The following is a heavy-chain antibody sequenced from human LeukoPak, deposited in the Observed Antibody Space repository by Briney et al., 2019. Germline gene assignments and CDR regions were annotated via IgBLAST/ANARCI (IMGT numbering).Heavy chain of an antibody. V-gene: IGHV3-23*01. CDR3: AKGYCSSTSCKESFFDY. CDR2: ISSSGGST. J-gene: IGHJ4*02. Sequence: PGGSLRLSCAASGFTFSSYAMNWVRQAPGKGLDWVSTISSSGGSTYYFVKGRFTISRDNSKNTLYLQMNSLRAEDTAVYYCAKGYCSSTSCKESFFDYWGQGTLVTVSS. D-gene: IGHD2-2*01. CDR1: GFTFSSYA.